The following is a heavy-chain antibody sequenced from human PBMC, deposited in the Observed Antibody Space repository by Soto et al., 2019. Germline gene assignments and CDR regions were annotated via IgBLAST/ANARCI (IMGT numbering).Heavy chain of an antibody. CDR2: ISGTSDYI. J-gene: IGHJ6*02. CDR3: ARDHRYCSGSSCRPYYYYYGMDV. V-gene: IGHV3-21*01. Sequence: RQAPGGGLESFAAISGTSDYIYYADSVKGRFTISRDNAKTSLYIQMNSLRAEDTAVYYCARDHRYCSGSSCRPYYYYYGMDVWGQGTTVTVSS. D-gene: IGHD2-15*01.